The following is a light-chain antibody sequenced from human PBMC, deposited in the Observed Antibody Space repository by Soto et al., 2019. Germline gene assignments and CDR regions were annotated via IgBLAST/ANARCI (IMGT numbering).Light chain of an antibody. CDR1: QSVSSN. Sequence: IVRRQSTATMSVSPGYRSTLSCRASQSVSSNLAWHQQNPGQAHRILMYDASTRATGIPARFSGSGSGTEFTLTIRSLQSEDFAVYYCQQYHNWPITVGKRKRRAIK. V-gene: IGKV3-15*01. CDR3: QQYHNWPIT. CDR2: DAS. J-gene: IGKJ5*01.